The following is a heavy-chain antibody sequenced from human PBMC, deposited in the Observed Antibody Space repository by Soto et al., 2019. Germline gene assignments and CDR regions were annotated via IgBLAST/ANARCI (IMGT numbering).Heavy chain of an antibody. Sequence: TSETLSLTCAVSGYSISSGYYWGWIRQPPGKGLEWLGTTYYGASSYYNPSLRSRITILLDASTNQLSLKLSSVTAADTAVYFCVRVAGSASWYETDSWGQGILVTV. CDR3: VRVAGSASWYETDS. D-gene: IGHD6-13*01. CDR1: GYSISSGYY. V-gene: IGHV4-38-2*01. CDR2: TYYGASS. J-gene: IGHJ4*02.